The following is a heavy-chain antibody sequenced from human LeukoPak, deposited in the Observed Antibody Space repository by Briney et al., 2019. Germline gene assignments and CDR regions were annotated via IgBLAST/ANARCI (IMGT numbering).Heavy chain of an antibody. CDR2: ISSSGSTI. Sequence: GGSLRLSCAASGFTFSSYEMNWVRQAPGKGLEWVSYISSSGSTIYYADSVKGRFTISRDNAKNSLYLQMNSLRAEDTAVYYCARDGDYRDYPDYWGQGTLVTVSS. J-gene: IGHJ4*02. V-gene: IGHV3-48*03. CDR3: ARDGDYRDYPDY. CDR1: GFTFSSYE. D-gene: IGHD4-17*01.